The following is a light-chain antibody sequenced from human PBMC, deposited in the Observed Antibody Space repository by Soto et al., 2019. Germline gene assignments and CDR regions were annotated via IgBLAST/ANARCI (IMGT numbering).Light chain of an antibody. CDR1: SSDIGGYNY. V-gene: IGLV2-14*03. J-gene: IGLJ1*01. CDR3: SSYTSTSTPYV. Sequence: QSALTQPASVSGSPGQSIAISCTGTSSDIGGYNYVSWYQQHPGKAPKLLIYDVTHRPSGVSNRCSGSKSGDTASLTISGLQAEDEADYYCSSYTSTSTPYVFGTGTKVTVL. CDR2: DVT.